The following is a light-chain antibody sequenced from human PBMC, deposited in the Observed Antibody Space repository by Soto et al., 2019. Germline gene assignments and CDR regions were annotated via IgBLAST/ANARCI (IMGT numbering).Light chain of an antibody. CDR1: QSITRY. CDR3: QQSFKIPIS. V-gene: IGKV1-39*01. J-gene: IGKJ5*01. Sequence: DLQMTQAPSSLSAFVGDRVNITCRASQSITRYLNWYQQKPGKAPKLLISSASTLQSGVPSRFSGRGSGTDFTLTISSLQPEDFATYYCQQSFKIPISFGQGTRLDIK. CDR2: SAS.